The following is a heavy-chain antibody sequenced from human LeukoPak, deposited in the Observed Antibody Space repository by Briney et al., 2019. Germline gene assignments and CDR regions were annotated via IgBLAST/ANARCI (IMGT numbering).Heavy chain of an antibody. CDR1: GFTFSTSFSSYA. J-gene: IGHJ6*03. CDR3: AKAARELQPSRYYMDV. Sequence: GGSLRLSCAASGFTFSTSFSSYAMQWVRQAPGKGLEWVALISYDGSNKYYADSVKGRFTISRDNSKNTLYLQMNSLRAEDTAVYYCAKAARELQPSRYYMDVWGKGTTVTVSS. D-gene: IGHD1-26*01. V-gene: IGHV3-30-3*01. CDR2: ISYDGSNK.